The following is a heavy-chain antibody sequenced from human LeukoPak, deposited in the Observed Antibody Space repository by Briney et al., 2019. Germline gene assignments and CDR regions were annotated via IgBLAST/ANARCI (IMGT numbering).Heavy chain of an antibody. CDR1: GGSISSGSYY. Sequence: SETLSLTCTVSGGSISSGSYYWRWIRQPAGKGLEWIGRIYTSGSTNYNPSLKSRVTISVDTSKNQFSLKLSSVTAADTAVYYCARFCGGDCYSGNLDIWGQGTMVTVSS. J-gene: IGHJ3*02. CDR3: ARFCGGDCYSGNLDI. D-gene: IGHD2-21*01. V-gene: IGHV4-61*02. CDR2: IYTSGST.